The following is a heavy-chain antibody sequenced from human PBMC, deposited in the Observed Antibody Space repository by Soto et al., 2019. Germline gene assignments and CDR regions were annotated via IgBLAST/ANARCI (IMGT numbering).Heavy chain of an antibody. J-gene: IGHJ6*02. CDR2: IIPIFGTA. CDR3: ARSGSFCGGDCYRRLDTYYYYGMDV. D-gene: IGHD2-21*02. Sequence: SVKVSWKAAGGTFSGYAISWVRQATGQGLEWMGGIIPIFGTANYAQKFQGRVTITADESTSTAYMELSSLRSEDTAVYYCARSGSFCGGDCYRRLDTYYYYGMDVWGQGTTVTVS. V-gene: IGHV1-69*13. CDR1: GGTFSGYA.